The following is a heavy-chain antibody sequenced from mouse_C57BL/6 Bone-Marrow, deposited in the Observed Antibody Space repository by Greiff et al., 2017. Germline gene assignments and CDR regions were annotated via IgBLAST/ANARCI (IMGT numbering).Heavy chain of an antibody. Sequence: QVQLKESGAELARPGASVKLSCKASGYTFTSYGISWVKQRTGQGLEWIGEIYPRSGNTYYNEKFKGKATLTADKSSSTAYMELRSLTSEDSAVYFCASNYGSSYFDYRGQGTTLTVSS. CDR2: IYPRSGNT. CDR3: ASNYGSSYFDY. J-gene: IGHJ2*01. V-gene: IGHV1-81*01. D-gene: IGHD1-1*01. CDR1: GYTFTSYG.